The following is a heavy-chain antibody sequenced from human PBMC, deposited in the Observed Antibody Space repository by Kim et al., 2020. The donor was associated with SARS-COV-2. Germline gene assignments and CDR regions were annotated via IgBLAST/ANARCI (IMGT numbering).Heavy chain of an antibody. CDR1: GYTFTSYG. CDR3: ATTRTSYYYYGMDV. CDR2: ISAYNGNT. Sequence: ASVKVSCKASGYTFTSYGISWVRQAPGQGLEWMGWISAYNGNTNYAQKLQGRVTMTTDTSTSTAYMALRRLRSDDTAVYYCATTRTSYYYYGMDVWGQGTTVTVSS. V-gene: IGHV1-18*01. J-gene: IGHJ6*02.